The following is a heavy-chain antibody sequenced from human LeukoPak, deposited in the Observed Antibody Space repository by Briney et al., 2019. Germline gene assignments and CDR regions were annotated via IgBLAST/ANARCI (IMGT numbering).Heavy chain of an antibody. CDR2: ICGRGRST. J-gene: IGHJ3*02. CDR3: AKSRAFDI. CDR1: GFTFSSYA. V-gene: IGHV3-23*01. Sequence: GGSPRLSCAASGFTFSSYARSWVRQAPGKGVKWLSAICGRGRSTYYADSVHRRFTLSRDNSQHTLYLQMNSLSAEDTAVYYCAKSRAFDIWGQGTMVTVSP.